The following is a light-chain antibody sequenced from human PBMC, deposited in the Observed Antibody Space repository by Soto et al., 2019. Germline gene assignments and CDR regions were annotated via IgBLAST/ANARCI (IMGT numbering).Light chain of an antibody. CDR2: DVS. CDR3: SSYTSSSTLV. CDR1: SSDVGAYNS. V-gene: IGLV2-14*01. J-gene: IGLJ1*01. Sequence: QPALTQPASVSGSPGQSITISCTGTSSDVGAYNSVAWYQHNPGKAPKLMIYDVSNRPSGVSSRFSGSKSANTASLSISGLQADDEADYYCSSYTSSSTLVFGTGTKVTVL.